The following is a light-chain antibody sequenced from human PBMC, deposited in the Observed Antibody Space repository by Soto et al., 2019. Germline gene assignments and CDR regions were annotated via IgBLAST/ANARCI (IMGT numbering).Light chain of an antibody. V-gene: IGKV3-20*01. CDR3: LQSASSPRT. CDR1: QNVGKNF. CDR2: AAS. Sequence: EIVLTQSPGTLSLSPGERATLSCRASQNVGKNFLSWYQQKPGQAPRLLVYAASTRATGIPDRFVGSGSGTDFTLTITRLEPEDFAVYFCLQSASSPRTFGQGTTVEIK. J-gene: IGKJ1*01.